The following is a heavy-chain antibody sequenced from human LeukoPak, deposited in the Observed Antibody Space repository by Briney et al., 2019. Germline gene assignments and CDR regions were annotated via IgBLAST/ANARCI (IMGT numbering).Heavy chain of an antibody. CDR1: GFTFGASA. J-gene: IGHJ4*02. CDR3: TREHSYYYDNSGSDY. D-gene: IGHD3-22*01. V-gene: IGHV3-49*03. Sequence: PGRSLRLSCTASGFTFGASAMSWFRQTPEKGLEWVAFIRSKIYGETTEYAASVKGRFTISRDDSKSSVYLQMNSLKTEDTAVYYCTREHSYYYDNSGSDYWGQGALVTVSS. CDR2: IRSKIYGETT.